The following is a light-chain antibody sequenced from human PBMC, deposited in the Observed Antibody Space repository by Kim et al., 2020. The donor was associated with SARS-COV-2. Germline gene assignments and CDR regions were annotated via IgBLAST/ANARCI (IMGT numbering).Light chain of an antibody. CDR2: KDS. V-gene: IGLV3-27*01. Sequence: SVSPGQTARITCSGDILTKKYARWFQLRPGQAPVLVIYKDSERPSGIPERFSGSSSGTTVTLTISGAQVEDEADYFCYSAADNSRVFGGGTQLTVL. J-gene: IGLJ3*02. CDR1: ILTKKY. CDR3: YSAADNSRV.